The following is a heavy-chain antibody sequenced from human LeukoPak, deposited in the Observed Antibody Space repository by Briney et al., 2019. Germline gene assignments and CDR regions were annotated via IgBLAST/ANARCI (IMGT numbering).Heavy chain of an antibody. J-gene: IGHJ6*03. CDR3: ARDPYDYVWGSYRKAGYYYMDV. CDR1: GYTFTSYG. D-gene: IGHD3-16*02. Sequence: ASVKVSCKASGYTFTSYGISWVRQAPGQGLEWMGWISAYNGNTNYAQKLQGRVTMTTDTSTSTAYMELRSLRSDDTAVYYCARDPYDYVWGSYRKAGYYYMDVWGKGTTVTVSS. CDR2: ISAYNGNT. V-gene: IGHV1-18*01.